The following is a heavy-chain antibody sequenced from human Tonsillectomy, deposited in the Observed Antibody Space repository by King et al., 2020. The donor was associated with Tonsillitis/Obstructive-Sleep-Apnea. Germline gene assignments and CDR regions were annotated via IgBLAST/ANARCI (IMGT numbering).Heavy chain of an antibody. CDR2: IIPIFGIA. CDR3: ASEGSPRSFDY. V-gene: IGHV1-69*09. CDR1: GGTFSTYG. D-gene: IGHD2-15*01. Sequence: QVQLVESGAEVKKPGSSVKDSCKASGGTFSTYGINWVRQAPGQGLEWMGRIIPIFGIANYAQKFQGRVTITADKSMSTAYMELSSLRSEDTAVYYCASEGSPRSFDYWGQGTLVTVSS. J-gene: IGHJ4*02.